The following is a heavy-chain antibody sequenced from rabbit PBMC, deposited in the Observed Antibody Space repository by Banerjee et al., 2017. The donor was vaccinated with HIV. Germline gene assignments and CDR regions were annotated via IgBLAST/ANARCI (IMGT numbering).Heavy chain of an antibody. V-gene: IGHV1S45*01. CDR2: MVSTSGIT. CDR1: GFSFSSGYY. D-gene: IGHD4-2*01. Sequence: QEQLEESGGGLVQPEGSLTLTCTASGFSFSSGYYIYWVRQAPGKGLELIACMVSTSGITYYASWAKGRFTISKTSSTTVTPQMTSLTAADTATYFCARGARDAGDGCDLWGPGTL. CDR3: ARGARDAGDGCDL. J-gene: IGHJ4*01.